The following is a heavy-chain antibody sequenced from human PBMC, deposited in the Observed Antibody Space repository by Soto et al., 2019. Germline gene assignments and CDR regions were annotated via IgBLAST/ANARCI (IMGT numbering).Heavy chain of an antibody. CDR2: ISWNSGSI. V-gene: IGHV3-9*01. CDR1: GFTFDDYA. CDR3: AKDTSGMYYYGSGSYGGFDY. J-gene: IGHJ4*02. Sequence: EVQLVESGGGLVQPGRSLRLSCAASGFTFDDYAMHWVRQAPGKGLEWVSGISWNSGSIDYADSVKGRFTISRDNAKNSLYLQMNSLRAEDTALYYCAKDTSGMYYYGSGSYGGFDYWGQGTLVTVSS. D-gene: IGHD3-10*01.